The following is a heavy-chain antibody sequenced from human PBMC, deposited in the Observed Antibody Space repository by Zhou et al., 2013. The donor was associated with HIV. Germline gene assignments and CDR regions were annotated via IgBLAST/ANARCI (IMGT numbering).Heavy chain of an antibody. V-gene: IGHV1-18*01. J-gene: IGHJ6*02. CDR1: GNTFTNYG. Sequence: QVQLVQSGGEVKKPGASVKVSCKASGNTFTNYGISWVRQAPGQGLEWMGWISAYNVDTNYAQKFQGRVTMTTDTSTSTAYMELSRLTSDDTAVYYCARRDAHYYYGMDVWGQGTTVTVSS. CDR3: ARRDAHYYYGMDV. CDR2: ISAYNVDT.